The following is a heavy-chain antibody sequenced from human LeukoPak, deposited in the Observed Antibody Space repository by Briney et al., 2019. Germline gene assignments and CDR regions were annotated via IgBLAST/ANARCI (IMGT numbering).Heavy chain of an antibody. CDR2: ISYDGSNK. D-gene: IGHD7-27*01. CDR3: AKLPLTGEQDH. J-gene: IGHJ4*02. V-gene: IGHV3-30*18. CDR1: GFTFSSYG. Sequence: GGSLRLSCAASGFTFSSYGMHWVRQAPGKGLEWVAVISYDGSNKYYADSVKGRFTISRDNSKNTLYLQMNSLRAEDTAVYYCAKLPLTGEQDHWGQGTLVTVSS.